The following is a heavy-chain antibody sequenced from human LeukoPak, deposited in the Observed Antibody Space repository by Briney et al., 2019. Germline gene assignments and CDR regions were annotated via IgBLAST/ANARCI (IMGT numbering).Heavy chain of an antibody. CDR3: ARALGNSWYWIAP. CDR1: GGSISGGHYY. J-gene: IGHJ5*02. D-gene: IGHD6-13*01. CDR2: IHHGGST. V-gene: IGHV4-31*03. Sequence: SETLSLTCTVSGGSISGGHYYWSWIRQHPGKGLEWIGYIHHGGSTYYNPTLKSRVSISVDTSKNQFSLKVTSLTAADTAVYYCARALGNSWYWIAPWGEGGLVSVSS.